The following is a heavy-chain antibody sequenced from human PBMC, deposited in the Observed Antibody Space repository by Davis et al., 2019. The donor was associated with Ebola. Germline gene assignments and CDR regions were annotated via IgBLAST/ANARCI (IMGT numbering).Heavy chain of an antibody. CDR1: GGSVSSGSYY. V-gene: IGHV4-61*01. J-gene: IGHJ6*02. CDR2: IYYSGST. D-gene: IGHD4-11*01. CDR3: ARIGSNYPYYYGMDV. Sequence: PSETLSLTCTVSGGSVSSGSYYWSWIRQPPGKGLEWIGYIYYSGSTNYNPSLKSRVTISVDTSKNQFSLKLSSVTAADTAVYYCARIGSNYPYYYGMDVWGQGTTVTVSS.